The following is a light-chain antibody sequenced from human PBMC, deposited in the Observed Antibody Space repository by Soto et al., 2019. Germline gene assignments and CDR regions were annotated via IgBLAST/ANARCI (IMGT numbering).Light chain of an antibody. V-gene: IGKV1-5*03. CDR3: QQYNRYWLT. J-gene: IGKJ4*01. CDR1: QSISSW. CDR2: KAF. Sequence: DIQMTQSPSTLSASVGDRVTITCRASQSISSWVAWYQPKPGKAPKCLIYKAFSLESGVPSRFGGSGSGTEFPLTISTLQPDDVATYYCQQYNRYWLTFGGGTKVEIK.